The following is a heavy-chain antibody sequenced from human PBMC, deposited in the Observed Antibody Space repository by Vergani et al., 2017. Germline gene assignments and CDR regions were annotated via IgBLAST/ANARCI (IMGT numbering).Heavy chain of an antibody. D-gene: IGHD1-1*01. CDR1: GFTFSSYS. J-gene: IGHJ4*02. CDR2: ISSSSSAI. V-gene: IGHV3-48*01. Sequence: EVQLVESGGGLVQPGGSLRLSCAASGFTFSSYSMNWVRQAPGKGLEWVSYISSSSSAIYYADSVKGRFTISRDNSKNTLYLQMNSLRAEDTAVYYCATVRSFDYWGQGTLVTVSS. CDR3: ATVRSFDY.